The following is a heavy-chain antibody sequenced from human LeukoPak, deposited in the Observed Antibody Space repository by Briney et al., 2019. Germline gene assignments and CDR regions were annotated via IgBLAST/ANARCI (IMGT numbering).Heavy chain of an antibody. CDR2: IYTSGNT. Sequence: PSETLSLTCTASGGSISSYYWSWIRQSAGKGLEWIGRIYTSGNTNYNPYLKSRVTMSVDTSNNHFSLNLSSVTAADTAVYYCARDRGYSYGELDYWGQGTLVTVSS. CDR1: GGSISSYY. CDR3: ARDRGYSYGELDY. D-gene: IGHD5-18*01. V-gene: IGHV4-4*07. J-gene: IGHJ4*02.